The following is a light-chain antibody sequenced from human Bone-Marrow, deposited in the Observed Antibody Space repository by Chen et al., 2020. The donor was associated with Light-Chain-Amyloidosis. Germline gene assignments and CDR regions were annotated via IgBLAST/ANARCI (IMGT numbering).Light chain of an antibody. V-gene: IGLV2-14*01. CDR1: SSDVGGYNC. CDR3: SSYTSSSTLYV. CDR2: DVS. Sequence: QSALTQPASVSGSPGQAITISCTGTSSDVGGYNCVSWYQQHPGKAPKVMIYDVSNRPSGVSNRFSGSKSGNTASLTISGLQAEDEADYYCSSYTSSSTLYVFGTGTKVTVL. J-gene: IGLJ1*01.